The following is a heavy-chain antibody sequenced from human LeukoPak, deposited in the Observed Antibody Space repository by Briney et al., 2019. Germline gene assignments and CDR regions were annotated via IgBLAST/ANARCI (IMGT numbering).Heavy chain of an antibody. V-gene: IGHV3-23*01. CDR2: ISGSGDST. CDR1: GFTFSSSA. CDR3: AKDPADYYGSLDY. J-gene: IGHJ4*02. D-gene: IGHD3-10*01. Sequence: PGGSLSLSCAASGFTFSSSAMSWVRQAPGRGLEWVSSISGSGDSTYYADSVKGRFTTPRDNSKNPLYLQMNSLRAEDTAVYYCAKDPADYYGSLDYWGQGTLVTVSS.